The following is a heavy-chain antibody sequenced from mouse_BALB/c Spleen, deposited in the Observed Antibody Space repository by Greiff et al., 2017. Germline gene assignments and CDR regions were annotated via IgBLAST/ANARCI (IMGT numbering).Heavy chain of an antibody. D-gene: IGHD1-1*01. J-gene: IGHJ3*01. CDR3: ARWDYYGSSYWFAY. CDR2: ISSGGST. Sequence: EVQLVESGGGLVKPGGSLKLSCAASGFTFSSYAMSWVRQTPEKRLEWVASISSGGSTYYPDSVKGRFTISRDNARNILYLQMSSLRSEDTAMYYCARWDYYGSSYWFAYWGQGTLVTVSA. V-gene: IGHV5-6-5*01. CDR1: GFTFSSYA.